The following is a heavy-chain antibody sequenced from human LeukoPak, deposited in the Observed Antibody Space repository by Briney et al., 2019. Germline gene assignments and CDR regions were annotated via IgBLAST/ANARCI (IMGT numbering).Heavy chain of an antibody. CDR3: ARLKGNPGEY. Sequence: SETLSLTCTVSGDSIRAPASHWGCVRQPPGKGLEWIGSIFYTGGTYYTPSLQSRLTMSVDTSKNQFSLKLSSMTAADTAVYYCARLKGNPGEYWGQGTLVTVSS. CDR2: IFYTGGT. V-gene: IGHV4-39*01. J-gene: IGHJ4*02. CDR1: GDSIRAPASH.